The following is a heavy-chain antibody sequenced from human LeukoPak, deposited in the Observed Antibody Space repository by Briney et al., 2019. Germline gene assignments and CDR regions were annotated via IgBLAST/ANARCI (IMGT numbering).Heavy chain of an antibody. CDR1: GFTFSSYG. J-gene: IGHJ6*02. D-gene: IGHD2-2*02. Sequence: GGSLRLSCAASGFTFSSYGMSWVRQAPGKGLEWVSAISNSGGSTPYANSVKGRFTISRDNSKNTLYLQMNSLRGEDTAVYYCARGPWSAAGYNGMDVWGQGTTVTVSS. CDR2: ISNSGGST. V-gene: IGHV3-23*01. CDR3: ARGPWSAAGYNGMDV.